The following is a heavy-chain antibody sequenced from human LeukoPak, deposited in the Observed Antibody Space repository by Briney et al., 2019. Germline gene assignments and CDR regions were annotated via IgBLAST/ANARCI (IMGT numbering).Heavy chain of an antibody. CDR1: GGSISSGGYY. J-gene: IGHJ4*02. Sequence: SETLSLTCTVSGGSISSGGYYWSWIRQHPGKGLEWIGYIYYSGSTYYNPSLKSRVTISADTSKNQFSLKVSSVTAADTAVYYCARDDGSGREDYWGQGTLGTVSS. CDR3: ARDDGSGREDY. D-gene: IGHD3-22*01. V-gene: IGHV4-31*03. CDR2: IYYSGST.